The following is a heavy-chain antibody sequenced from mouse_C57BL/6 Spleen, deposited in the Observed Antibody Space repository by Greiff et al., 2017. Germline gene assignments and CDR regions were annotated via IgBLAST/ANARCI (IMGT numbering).Heavy chain of an antibody. CDR3: ARQEGIYYDYWFAY. CDR2: ISNGGGST. V-gene: IGHV5-12*01. D-gene: IGHD2-4*01. Sequence: EVKLVESGGGLVQPGGSLKHSCAASGFTFSDYYMYWVRQTPEKRLEWVAYISNGGGSTYYPDTVKGRFTISRDNAKNTLYLQMSRLKSEDTAMYYCARQEGIYYDYWFAYWGQGTLVTVSA. CDR1: GFTFSDYY. J-gene: IGHJ3*01.